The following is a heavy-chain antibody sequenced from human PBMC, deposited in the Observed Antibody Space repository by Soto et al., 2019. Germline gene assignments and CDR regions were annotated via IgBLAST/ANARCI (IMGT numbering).Heavy chain of an antibody. CDR2: IYYSGST. Sequence: SETLSLTCTVSGGSISSGGYYWSWIRQHPGKGLEWIGYIYYSGSTYYNPSLKSRVTISVDTSKNQFSLKLSSVTVADTAVYYCARSFYDILTGYHPFDYWGQGTLVTVSS. CDR1: GGSISSGGYY. J-gene: IGHJ4*02. CDR3: ARSFYDILTGYHPFDY. V-gene: IGHV4-31*03. D-gene: IGHD3-9*01.